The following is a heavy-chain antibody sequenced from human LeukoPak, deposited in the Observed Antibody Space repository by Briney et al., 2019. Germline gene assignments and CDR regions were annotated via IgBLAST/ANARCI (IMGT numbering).Heavy chain of an antibody. V-gene: IGHV3-7*01. CDR2: IKQDGSEK. CDR1: GFTFSSYW. Sequence: GGSLRLSCAASGFTFSSYWMSWVRQAPGKGLEWVANIKQDGSEKYYVDSVKGRFTISRDNAKNSLYLQMNSLRAEDTAVYYCAREWGYDFWSGYKNWFDPWGQGTLVTVSS. D-gene: IGHD3-3*01. J-gene: IGHJ5*02. CDR3: AREWGYDFWSGYKNWFDP.